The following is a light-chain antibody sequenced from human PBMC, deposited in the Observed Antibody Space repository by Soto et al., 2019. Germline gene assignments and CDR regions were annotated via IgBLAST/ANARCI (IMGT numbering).Light chain of an antibody. CDR2: RAS. CDR3: QQYNSYSLT. Sequence: DIQMTQSPSTLSASVGEGVTITCRASESISSWLAWYQQKPGKAPKLLIYRASSLQSGVPSRFSGSGSGTEFTLTISSLQPDDFATYYCQQYNSYSLTFGGGTKVEIK. CDR1: ESISSW. J-gene: IGKJ4*01. V-gene: IGKV1-5*03.